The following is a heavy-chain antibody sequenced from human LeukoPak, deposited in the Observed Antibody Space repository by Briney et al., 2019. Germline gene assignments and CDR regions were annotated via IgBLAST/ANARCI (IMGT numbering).Heavy chain of an antibody. CDR1: GGTFNNYA. V-gene: IGHV1-69*04. CDR2: ITPILNTA. Sequence: GASVKVSCKASGGTFNNYAISWVRQAPGQGLECMGRITPILNTANYEQKFQSRVTFSADTSTTTAYMELSSLRSEDTAVYYCARDIGRSGASCYSGCPFDCWGQGTLVTVSS. J-gene: IGHJ4*02. D-gene: IGHD2-15*01. CDR3: ARDIGRSGASCYSGCPFDC.